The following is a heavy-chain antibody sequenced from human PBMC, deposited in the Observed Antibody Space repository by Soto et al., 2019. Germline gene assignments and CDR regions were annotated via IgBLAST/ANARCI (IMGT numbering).Heavy chain of an antibody. J-gene: IGHJ3*02. V-gene: IGHV3-74*01. CDR2: INSDGSRA. D-gene: IGHD1-1*01. CDR1: GFTFNSYW. CDR3: TRDERCLQRHDAFAM. Sequence: EVQLVESGGGLVQPGGSLRLSCAASGFTFNSYWMHWVRQAPGKGLVWVSRINSDGSRADYADSVKGRFTVSRYNAKNTESLQINRLSAEDTDVDFCTRDERCLQRHDAFAMWGQATVVSVSS.